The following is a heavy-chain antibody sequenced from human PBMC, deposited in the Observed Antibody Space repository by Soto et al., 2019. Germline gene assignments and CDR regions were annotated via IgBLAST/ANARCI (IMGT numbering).Heavy chain of an antibody. V-gene: IGHV4-31*03. J-gene: IGHJ6*02. CDR3: ARAYSSGWYHYYYYYGMDV. Sequence: QVQLQESGPGLVKPSQTLSLTCTVSGGSISSGGYYWSWIRQHPGKGLEWIGYIDYSGSTYYNPSLKSRVTITVDTSKNQFSLKLSSVTAADTAVYYCARAYSSGWYHYYYYYGMDVWGQGTTVTVSS. CDR1: GGSISSGGYY. D-gene: IGHD6-19*01. CDR2: IDYSGST.